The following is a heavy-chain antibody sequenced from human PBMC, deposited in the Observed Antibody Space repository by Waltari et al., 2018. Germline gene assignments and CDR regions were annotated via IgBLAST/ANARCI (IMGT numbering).Heavy chain of an antibody. J-gene: IGHJ4*02. D-gene: IGHD1-7*01. V-gene: IGHV1-18*01. CDR3: ARDPAAGTTDY. CDR1: GYTFNSYH. CDR2: ISAYSGHT. Sequence: QVQLVQSGAEVKEPGASVKVSCKASGYTFNSYHFTWVRQAPGQGLEWMGWISAYSGHTAYAPTLQGRVTLTPDTSTTPAYMELRSLRSDDTAVYFCARDPAAGTTDYWGQGTLVTVS.